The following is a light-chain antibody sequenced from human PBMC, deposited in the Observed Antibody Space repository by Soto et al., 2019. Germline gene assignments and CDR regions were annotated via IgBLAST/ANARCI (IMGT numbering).Light chain of an antibody. CDR1: SGYSSYA. Sequence: QSVLTQSPAASASLGGSVKLTCTLSSGYSSYAIAWHQQQPEKGPRYLMKLNSDGSHSKGDGIPDRFSGSSSGAERYLTISSHQSDDEADYFCQTWGTGPWVFGVRTKLTVL. V-gene: IGLV4-69*01. CDR3: QTWGTGPWV. J-gene: IGLJ3*02. CDR2: LNSDGSH.